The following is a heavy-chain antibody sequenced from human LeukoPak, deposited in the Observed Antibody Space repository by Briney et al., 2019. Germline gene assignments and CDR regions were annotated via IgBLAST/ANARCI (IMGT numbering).Heavy chain of an antibody. CDR2: ISAYNGNT. CDR3: ARDTPLGYSSSSLDY. J-gene: IGHJ4*02. D-gene: IGHD6-6*01. Sequence: ASVKVSYKASGYTFTSYGISWVRQAPGQGLEWMGWISAYNGNTNYAQKLQGRVTMTTDTSTSTAYMELRSLRSDDTAVYYCARDTPLGYSSSSLDYWGQGTLVTVSS. CDR1: GYTFTSYG. V-gene: IGHV1-18*01.